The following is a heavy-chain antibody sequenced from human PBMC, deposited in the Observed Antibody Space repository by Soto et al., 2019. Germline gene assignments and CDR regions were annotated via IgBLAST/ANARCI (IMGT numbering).Heavy chain of an antibody. V-gene: IGHV3-23*01. CDR3: AKYVITIFGVVIANYFDF. CDR2: ISGSGGDK. J-gene: IGHJ4*02. D-gene: IGHD3-3*01. CDR1: GFTFSSYA. Sequence: EVQLLESGGGLVQPGGSLTLSCAASGFTFSSYAMSWVRQAPGKGLEWVSSISGSGGDKYHADSVKGRFTISRDNSKNTLYLQMSSLRAEDTAIYYCAKYVITIFGVVIANYFDFWGQGTLVTVSS.